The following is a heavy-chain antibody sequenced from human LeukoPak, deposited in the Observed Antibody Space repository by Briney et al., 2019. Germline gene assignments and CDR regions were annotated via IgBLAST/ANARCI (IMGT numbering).Heavy chain of an antibody. CDR1: GGPISSYY. CDR3: AREVVYDSSGYYRRVDY. D-gene: IGHD3-22*01. J-gene: IGHJ4*02. Sequence: SETLSLTCTVSGGPISSYYWSWIRQPPGKGLEWIGYIYCSGSTNYNPTLKSRVIISVDTSKNQFSLNLSSVTAADTAVYYCAREVVYDSSGYYRRVDYWGQGILVTVSS. CDR2: IYCSGST. V-gene: IGHV4-59*01.